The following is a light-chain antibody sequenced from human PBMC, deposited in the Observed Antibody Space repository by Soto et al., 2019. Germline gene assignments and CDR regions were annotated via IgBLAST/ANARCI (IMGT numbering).Light chain of an antibody. CDR3: PQYGQVT. CDR1: QSVSSSY. J-gene: IGKJ5*01. CDR2: GAS. V-gene: IGKV3-20*01. Sequence: EIVLTQSPGTLSLSPGERATLSCRASQSVSSSYLAWYQQKPGQAPRLLIYGASSRATGIPDRFSGSGSGTDFTLTISKLEPEDFAVYYSPQYGQVTFGQGKRLEIK.